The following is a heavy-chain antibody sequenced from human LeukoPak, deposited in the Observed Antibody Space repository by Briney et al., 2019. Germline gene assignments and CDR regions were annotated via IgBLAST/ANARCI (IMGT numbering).Heavy chain of an antibody. J-gene: IGHJ4*02. Sequence: GGSLRLSCAASGFSFSSYWMTWVRQAPGKGLEFVAIISHDGTKTSYVDSVKGRFTISRDNAKNSLYLQINSLRVEDTAVYYCETDVKYSAYIWGLGTLVTVSS. CDR2: ISHDGTKT. CDR3: ETDVKYSAYI. V-gene: IGHV3-7*01. CDR1: GFSFSSYW. D-gene: IGHD5-12*01.